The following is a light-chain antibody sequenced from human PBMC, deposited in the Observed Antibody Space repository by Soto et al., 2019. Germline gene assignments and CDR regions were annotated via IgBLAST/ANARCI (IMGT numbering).Light chain of an antibody. J-gene: IGKJ4*01. CDR3: QQYGSAPRT. Sequence: EIVLTQSPGTLSLSPGERATLSCRASQSVSSNYLAWYQQKPGQAPKVLIYRASIMATGMPDRFTGSGSGTDFTLTISSLEPEGFAEYYCQQYGSAPRTFGGGTKVEI. CDR2: RAS. V-gene: IGKV3-20*01. CDR1: QSVSSNY.